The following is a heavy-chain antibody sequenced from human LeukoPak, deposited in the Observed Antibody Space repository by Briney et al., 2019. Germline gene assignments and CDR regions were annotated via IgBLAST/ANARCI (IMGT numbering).Heavy chain of an antibody. D-gene: IGHD3-10*01. J-gene: IGHJ6*02. CDR3: ASQGGLLWFGELSGGMDV. Sequence: GGSLRLSCAASGFTFSSYAINWVRQAPGKGLEWVAFISYDGSNKYYADSVKGRFTISRDNSKNTLYLQMNSLRAEDTAVYYCASQGGLLWFGELSGGMDVWGQGTTVTVSS. V-gene: IGHV3-30-3*01. CDR2: ISYDGSNK. CDR1: GFTFSSYA.